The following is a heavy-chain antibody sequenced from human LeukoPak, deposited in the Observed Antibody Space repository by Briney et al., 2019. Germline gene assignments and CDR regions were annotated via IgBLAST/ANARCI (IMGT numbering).Heavy chain of an antibody. CDR1: GGSFSGYY. D-gene: IGHD1-26*01. CDR2: INHSGST. V-gene: IGHV4-34*01. Sequence: SETLSLTCAVYGGSFSGYYWSWIRQPPGKGLEWIGEINHSGSTNYNPSLKSRVTISVDTSKNQFSLKLSSVTAADTAVYYCARQGPLGFDYWGQGTLVTVSS. CDR3: ARQGPLGFDY. J-gene: IGHJ4*02.